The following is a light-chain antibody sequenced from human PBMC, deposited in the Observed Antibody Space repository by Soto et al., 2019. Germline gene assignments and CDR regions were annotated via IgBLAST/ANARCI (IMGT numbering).Light chain of an antibody. V-gene: IGKV1-12*01. CDR1: QDISRW. Sequence: DIQMTQSPSSVSASVGDRITITCRASQDISRWLAWYQHKPGTPPKLLIYAAFSLQSGVPSRFSGSGSGTDFTLAISSLQPEDFATYYCQATNNIPFTFGPGTKVDIK. CDR2: AAF. CDR3: QATNNIPFT. J-gene: IGKJ3*01.